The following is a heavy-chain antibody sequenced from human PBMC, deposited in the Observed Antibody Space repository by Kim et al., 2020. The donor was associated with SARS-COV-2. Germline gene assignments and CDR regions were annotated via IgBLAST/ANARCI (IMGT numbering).Heavy chain of an antibody. D-gene: IGHD3-22*01. CDR1: GFAFSTSW. CDR2: IKEDGRDT. Sequence: GGSLRLSCVGSGFAFSTSWMTWVRQVPGKGLEWVANIKEDGRDTYYVDSVKGRFTISRDNAKSSVYLQMNSLRAEDTAVYYCARDPYDSSGYGACAYWG. V-gene: IGHV3-7*01. J-gene: IGHJ4*01. CDR3: ARDPYDSSGYGACAY.